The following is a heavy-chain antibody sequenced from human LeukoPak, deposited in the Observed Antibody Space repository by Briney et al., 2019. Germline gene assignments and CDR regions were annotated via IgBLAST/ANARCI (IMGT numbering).Heavy chain of an antibody. Sequence: ASVKVSCKVSGYTLTELSMHWVRQAPGKGLEWMGGFDPEDGETIYAQKFQGGVTMTEDTSTDTAYMELSSLRSEDTAVYYCVAELRFLEWLGNYWGQGTLVTVSS. J-gene: IGHJ4*02. CDR1: GYTLTELS. CDR2: FDPEDGET. V-gene: IGHV1-24*01. D-gene: IGHD3-3*01. CDR3: VAELRFLEWLGNY.